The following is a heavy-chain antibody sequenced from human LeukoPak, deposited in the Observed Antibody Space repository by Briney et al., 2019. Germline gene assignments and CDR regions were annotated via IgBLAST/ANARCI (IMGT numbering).Heavy chain of an antibody. CDR2: ITTSSSFI. Sequence: GGSLRLSCAASGFSFSSYSMNWVRQAPGKGLEWVSSITTSSSFIFYADSVKGRFTISRDNAKNSLYLQMNSLRAEDTAVYYCTREYSSGWPFDFWGQGTLVTVSS. V-gene: IGHV3-21*01. CDR3: TREYSSGWPFDF. CDR1: GFSFSSYS. J-gene: IGHJ4*02. D-gene: IGHD6-19*01.